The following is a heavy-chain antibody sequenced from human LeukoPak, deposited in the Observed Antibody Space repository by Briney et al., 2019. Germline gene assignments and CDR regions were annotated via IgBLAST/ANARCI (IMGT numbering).Heavy chain of an antibody. CDR3: ASLNDFWSGHA. CDR1: GGSISSYY. D-gene: IGHD3-3*01. J-gene: IGHJ5*02. Sequence: RPSETLSLTCTVSGGSISSYYWSWIRQPPGKGLEWTGYIYYSGSTNYNPSLKSRVTISVDTSKNQFSLKLSSVTAADTAVYYCASLNDFWSGHAWGQGTLVTVSS. V-gene: IGHV4-59*01. CDR2: IYYSGST.